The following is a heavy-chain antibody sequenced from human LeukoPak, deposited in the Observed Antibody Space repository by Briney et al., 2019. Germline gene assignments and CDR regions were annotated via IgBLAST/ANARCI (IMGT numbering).Heavy chain of an antibody. Sequence: GRSLRLSCAASGFTFDDYAMHWVRQGPGKGLEWVSGISWNSGSIGYADSVKGRFTISRDNAKNSLYLQMNSLRAEDTALYYCAKARHYDVDTLDAFDIWGQGTMVTVSS. J-gene: IGHJ3*02. CDR3: AKARHYDVDTLDAFDI. D-gene: IGHD5-18*01. CDR1: GFTFDDYA. V-gene: IGHV3-9*01. CDR2: ISWNSGSI.